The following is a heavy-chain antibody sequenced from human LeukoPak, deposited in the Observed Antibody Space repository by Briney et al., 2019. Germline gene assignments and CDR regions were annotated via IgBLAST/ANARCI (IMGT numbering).Heavy chain of an antibody. V-gene: IGHV5-51*01. CDR2: IYPGDSDT. CDR1: GYNFVDYW. D-gene: IGHD6-25*01. Sequence: GESLKISCKASGYNFVDYWIAWVRQMPGKGLEWIGIIYPGDSDTRYSPSFQGQVTISADKSVRTAYLQLSSLKASATAMYYCARVDAAAGAIGQRNYYYFGMDIWGQGTTVTVSS. J-gene: IGHJ6*02. CDR3: ARVDAAAGAIGQRNYYYFGMDI.